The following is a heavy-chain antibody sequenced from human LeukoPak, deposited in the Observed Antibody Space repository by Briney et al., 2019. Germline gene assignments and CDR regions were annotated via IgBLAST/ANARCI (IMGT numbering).Heavy chain of an antibody. CDR1: GGSISSYY. D-gene: IGHD5-18*01. Sequence: SETLSLTCTVSGGSISSYYWSWIRQPPGKGLEWIGYIYYSGSTNYNPSLKSRVTMSVDTSKNQFSLKLSSVTAADTAVYYCARGGRQLRYLDYWGQGTLVTVSS. CDR3: ARGGRQLRYLDY. V-gene: IGHV4-59*01. CDR2: IYYSGST. J-gene: IGHJ4*02.